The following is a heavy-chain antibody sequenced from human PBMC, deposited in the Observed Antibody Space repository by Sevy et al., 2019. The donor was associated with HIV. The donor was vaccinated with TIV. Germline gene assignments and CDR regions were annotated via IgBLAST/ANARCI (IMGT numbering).Heavy chain of an antibody. CDR2: IRSKAYGGTT. J-gene: IGHJ4*02. V-gene: IGHV3-49*03. D-gene: IGHD3-3*01. Sequence: GGSLRLSCTASGFTFGDYAMSWFRQAPGKGLEWVGFIRSKAYGGTTEYAASVKGRFTISRDDSKSIAYLQMNSLKTEDSAVYYCTRDKEEGVGDYWGQGTLVTVSS. CDR3: TRDKEEGVGDY. CDR1: GFTFGDYA.